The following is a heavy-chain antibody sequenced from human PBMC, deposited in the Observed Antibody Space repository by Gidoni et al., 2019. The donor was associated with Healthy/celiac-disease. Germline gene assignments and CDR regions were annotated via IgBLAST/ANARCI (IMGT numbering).Heavy chain of an antibody. CDR2: ISYDGSNK. CDR1: GFTFSSYA. CDR3: ARPKYGSGTSGYFDY. Sequence: QVQLVESGGGVVKPGRSLRLSCAASGFTFSSYAMHWVRQAPGKGLEWVAVISYDGSNKYYADSVKGRFTSSRDNSKNTLYLQMNSLRAEDTAVYYCARPKYGSGTSGYFDYWGQGTLVTVSS. V-gene: IGHV3-30*04. D-gene: IGHD3-10*01. J-gene: IGHJ4*02.